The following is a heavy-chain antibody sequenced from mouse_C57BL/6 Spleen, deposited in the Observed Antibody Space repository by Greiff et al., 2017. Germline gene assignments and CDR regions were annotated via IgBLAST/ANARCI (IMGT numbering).Heavy chain of an antibody. D-gene: IGHD2-4*01. CDR3: ARVYDYERAWFAY. Sequence: QVQLQQPGAELVRPGTSVKLSCKASGYTFTSYWMHWVKQRPGQGLEWIGVIDPSDSYTNYNQTFKGKATLTVDTSSSTAYMQLSSLTSEDAAVYYCARVYDYERAWFAYWGQGTLVTVSA. CDR1: GYTFTSYW. J-gene: IGHJ3*01. CDR2: IDPSDSYT. V-gene: IGHV1-59*01.